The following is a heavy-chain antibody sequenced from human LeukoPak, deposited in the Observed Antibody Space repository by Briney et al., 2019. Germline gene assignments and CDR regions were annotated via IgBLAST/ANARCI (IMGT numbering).Heavy chain of an antibody. Sequence: GGSLRLSCVASGFNFRAYGMHWVRQAPGQGLEYISAISADGGTTFHAESVKGRFTISRDNSKNTLYLQMGSLRIDDSALYNCARGRGGPPFDFWGHGTLITVSS. V-gene: IGHV3-64*02. CDR3: ARGRGGPPFDF. J-gene: IGHJ4*01. CDR2: ISADGGTT. CDR1: GFNFRAYG. D-gene: IGHD3-10*01.